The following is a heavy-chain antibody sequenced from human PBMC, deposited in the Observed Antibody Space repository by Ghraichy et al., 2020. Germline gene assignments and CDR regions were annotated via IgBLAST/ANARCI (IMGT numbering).Heavy chain of an antibody. CDR3: ARSPDYGVCDY. Sequence: SETLSLTCTVSGGSISSYYWSWIRQPPGKGLEWIGYIYTSGSTNYNPSLKSRVTISVDTSKNQFSLKLSSVTAADTAVYYCARSPDYGVCDYWGQGTLVTVSS. CDR2: IYTSGST. D-gene: IGHD4-17*01. J-gene: IGHJ4*02. CDR1: GGSISSYY. V-gene: IGHV4-4*09.